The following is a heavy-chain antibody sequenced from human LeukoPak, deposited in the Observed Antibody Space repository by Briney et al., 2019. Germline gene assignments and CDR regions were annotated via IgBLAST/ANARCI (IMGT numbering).Heavy chain of an antibody. Sequence: ASVKVSCKVSGYTLTELSMHWVRQAPGKGREWMGGFHSEGGETIYAQKLQGRVTMTEDTSTDTAYIELSSLRSEDTAVYYCATLLRYFDLHLDAFDIWGQGTMVTVSS. V-gene: IGHV1-24*01. CDR3: ATLLRYFDLHLDAFDI. CDR2: FHSEGGET. J-gene: IGHJ3*02. CDR1: GYTLTELS. D-gene: IGHD3-9*01.